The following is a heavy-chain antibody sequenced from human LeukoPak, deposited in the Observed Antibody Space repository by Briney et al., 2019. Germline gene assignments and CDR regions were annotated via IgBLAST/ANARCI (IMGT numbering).Heavy chain of an antibody. CDR1: GYKLTNNW. D-gene: IGHD6-13*01. V-gene: IGHV5-51*01. J-gene: IGHJ5*02. CDR2: IYPGYSDA. Sequence: GESLKISCKISGYKLTNNWIGWVRQVPGKGLEWMGLIYPGYSDAKYSPSFQGQVTLSVDASISTAYLQLSGLRASDTAIYYCVRFGLTSSLDHWGQGTLVTVSS. CDR3: VRFGLTSSLDH.